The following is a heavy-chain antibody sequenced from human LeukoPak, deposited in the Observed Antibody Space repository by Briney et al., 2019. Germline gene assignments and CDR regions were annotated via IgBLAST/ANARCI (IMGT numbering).Heavy chain of an antibody. D-gene: IGHD3-10*01. J-gene: IGHJ5*02. Sequence: GRSLRLSCAASGFSFRNYGMHWVRQAPSKGLEWVALIWYDGSNKYYADSVKGRFTTSRDNSKNTLFLQMNSLTTEGTAVYYCARGGSALIRRDGWSNPWGQGILVTVSS. V-gene: IGHV3-33*01. CDR3: ARGGSALIRRDGWSNP. CDR2: IWYDGSNK. CDR1: GFSFRNYG.